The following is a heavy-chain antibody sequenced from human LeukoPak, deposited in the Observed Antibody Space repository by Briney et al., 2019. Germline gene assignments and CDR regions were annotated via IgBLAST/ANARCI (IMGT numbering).Heavy chain of an antibody. CDR1: GFTFSSNY. Sequence: GGSLRLSCAASGFTFSSNYMSWVRQAPGKGLEWVSVIYSGGSTYYADSVKGRFTISRDNSKNTLYLQMNSLRAEDTAVYYCARVDSGGYYGMDVWGQGTTVTVSS. CDR2: IYSGGST. CDR3: ARVDSGGYYGMDV. D-gene: IGHD3-16*01. V-gene: IGHV3-66*01. J-gene: IGHJ6*02.